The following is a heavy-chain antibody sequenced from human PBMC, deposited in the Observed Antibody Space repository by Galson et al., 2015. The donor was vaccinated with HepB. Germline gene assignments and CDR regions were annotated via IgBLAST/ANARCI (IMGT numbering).Heavy chain of an antibody. CDR1: GFTFGDYA. D-gene: IGHD3-22*01. J-gene: IGHJ3*02. CDR3: TRNYYDSSGYPDAFDI. V-gene: IGHV3-49*03. Sequence: SLRLSCAASGFTFGDYAMSWFRQAPGKGLEWVGFIRSKAYGGTTEYAASVKGRFTISRDDSKSIAYLQMNSLKTEDTAVYYCTRNYYDSSGYPDAFDIWGQGTMVTVSS. CDR2: IRSKAYGGTT.